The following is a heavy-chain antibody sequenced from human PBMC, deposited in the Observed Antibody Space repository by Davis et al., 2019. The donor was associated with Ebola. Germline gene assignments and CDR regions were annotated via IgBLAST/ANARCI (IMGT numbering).Heavy chain of an antibody. Sequence: SETLSLTCTVSGESVSSFYWSWIRQPPGKGLEWIGYIYNSRTTNYNPSLRSRVTISVDVSKNQFSLKLSSVTAADTAVYYCARDHPSSSWYYWGQGTLVTVSS. J-gene: IGHJ4*02. CDR2: IYNSRTT. D-gene: IGHD6-13*01. V-gene: IGHV4-59*02. CDR3: ARDHPSSSWYY. CDR1: GESVSSFY.